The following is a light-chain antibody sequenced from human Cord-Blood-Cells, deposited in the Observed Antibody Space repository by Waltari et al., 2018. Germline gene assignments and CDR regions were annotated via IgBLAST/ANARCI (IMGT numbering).Light chain of an antibody. CDR2: GKN. J-gene: IGLJ3*02. Sequence: SSELTQDPAVSVALGQTVRITCQGDSLRSYYASCYQHKAVQAPVLVIYGKNNRPSGIPDRFSGSSSGNTASLTITGAQAEDEADYYCNSRDSSGNLWVFGGGTKLTVL. CDR1: SLRSYY. V-gene: IGLV3-19*01. CDR3: NSRDSSGNLWV.